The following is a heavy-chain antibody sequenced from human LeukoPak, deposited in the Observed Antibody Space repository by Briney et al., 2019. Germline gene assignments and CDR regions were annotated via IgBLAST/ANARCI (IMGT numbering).Heavy chain of an antibody. CDR1: GGSISSYY. CDR3: ARRLGSGWLDY. D-gene: IGHD6-19*01. CDR2: IYYSGST. J-gene: IGHJ4*02. V-gene: IGHV4-59*08. Sequence: SETLSLTCTVSGGSISSYYWSWIRQPPGKGLEWIGYIYYSGSTNYNPSLKSRVTISVDTSKNQFSLKLSSVTAADTAVYYCARRLGSGWLDYWGQGTLVTVSS.